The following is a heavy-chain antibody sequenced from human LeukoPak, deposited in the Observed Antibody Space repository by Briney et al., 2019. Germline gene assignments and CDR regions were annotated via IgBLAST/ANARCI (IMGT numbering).Heavy chain of an antibody. D-gene: IGHD3-9*01. CDR2: IYPGDSDT. CDR3: ARTQYDILTGYYYYFDY. V-gene: IGHV5-51*01. CDR1: GYSFTSYW. Sequence: GESLKISCKGSGYSFTSYWIGWVRQMPGKGLEWMGIIYPGDSDTRYSPSFQGQVTISADKSISTAYLQWSSLKASDTAMYYCARTQYDILTGYYYYFDYWGQGTLVTVSS. J-gene: IGHJ4*02.